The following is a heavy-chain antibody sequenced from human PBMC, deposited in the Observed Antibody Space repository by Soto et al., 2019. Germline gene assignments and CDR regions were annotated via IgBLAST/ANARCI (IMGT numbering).Heavy chain of an antibody. J-gene: IGHJ4*02. Sequence: GGSLRLSCAASGFTFTNYAMTWVRQAPGKGPVWVSAISGSGGGTYYADSVKGRFTISRDNSKNTVYLQMNSLRAEDTAAYYCAKSTVTNSDYWGQGTLVTVSS. CDR1: GFTFTNYA. CDR2: ISGSGGGT. CDR3: AKSTVTNSDY. D-gene: IGHD4-4*01. V-gene: IGHV3-23*01.